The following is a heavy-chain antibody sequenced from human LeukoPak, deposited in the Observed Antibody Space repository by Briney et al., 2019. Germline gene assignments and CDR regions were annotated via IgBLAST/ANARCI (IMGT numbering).Heavy chain of an antibody. CDR1: GFTFSSYW. CDR2: ISIDGSTT. J-gene: IGHJ4*02. D-gene: IGHD3-16*01. V-gene: IGHV3-74*01. CDR3: AKDWGVYFDY. Sequence: PGGSLRLSCVGSGFTFSSYWMHWVRQGPGKGLEWVSRISIDGSTTTYADSVKGRFTISRDNAKNTAYLQMNSLRAEDTAVYYCAKDWGVYFDYWGQGTLVTVSS.